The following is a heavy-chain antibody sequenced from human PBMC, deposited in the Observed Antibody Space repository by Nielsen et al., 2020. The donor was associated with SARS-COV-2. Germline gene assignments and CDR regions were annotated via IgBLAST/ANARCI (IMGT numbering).Heavy chain of an antibody. J-gene: IGHJ6*02. CDR2: IIPIFGTA. CDR3: ARDSVDIVATINNWSFWDV. Sequence: WVRQAPGQGLEWMGGIIPIFGTANYAQKFQGRVTITADESTSTAYMELSSLRSEDTAVYYCARDSVDIVATINNWSFWDVWGQGTTVTVSS. V-gene: IGHV1-69*01. D-gene: IGHD5-12*01.